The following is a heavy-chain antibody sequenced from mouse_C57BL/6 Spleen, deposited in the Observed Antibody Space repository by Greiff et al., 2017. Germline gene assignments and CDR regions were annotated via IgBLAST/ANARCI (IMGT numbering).Heavy chain of an antibody. CDR1: GFSLTSYG. Sequence: QVQLKESGPGLVQPSQSLSITCTVSGFSLTSYGVHWVRQSPGTGLEWLGVIWSGGSTDYNAAFISRLSISKDNSKSQVFFKMNSLQADDTAIYYCAIYDYDVDAMDYWGQGTSVTVSS. J-gene: IGHJ4*01. CDR3: AIYDYDVDAMDY. V-gene: IGHV2-2*01. D-gene: IGHD2-4*01. CDR2: IWSGGST.